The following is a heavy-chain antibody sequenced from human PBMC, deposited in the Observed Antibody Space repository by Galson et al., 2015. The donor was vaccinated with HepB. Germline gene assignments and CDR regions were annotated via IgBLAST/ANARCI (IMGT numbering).Heavy chain of an antibody. CDR1: GFTFSSYA. CDR2: ISGAGGST. V-gene: IGHV3-23*01. Sequence: SLRLSCAASGFTFSSYAMSWVRQAPGKGLESVSVISGAGGSTDYADSVKGRFTISRDNSKNTVYLQMNSLRAEDTAVYYCARDVRRLLPTWFFDLWGRGTLVTVSS. D-gene: IGHD3-22*01. CDR3: ARDVRRLLPTWFFDL. J-gene: IGHJ2*01.